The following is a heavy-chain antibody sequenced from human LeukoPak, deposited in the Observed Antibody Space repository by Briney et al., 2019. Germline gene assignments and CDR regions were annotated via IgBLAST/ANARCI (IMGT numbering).Heavy chain of an antibody. J-gene: IGHJ4*02. V-gene: IGHV3-15*01. CDR3: STYLTI. Sequence: PGGSLRLSCAVSEFASSNAWMSWVRQAPGKGLEWVGRITSNAGGGTKDYAAAVKGRVTISRDDSKATLYLQMNSVKNKDTAVYYCSTYLTIRGQGSLVTVSS. CDR1: EFASSNAW. CDR2: ITSNAGGGTK.